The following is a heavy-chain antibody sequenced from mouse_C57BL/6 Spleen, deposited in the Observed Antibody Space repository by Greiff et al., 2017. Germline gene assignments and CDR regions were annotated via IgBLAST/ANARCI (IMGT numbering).Heavy chain of an antibody. J-gene: IGHJ4*01. D-gene: IGHD1-1*01. CDR3: ARNSYGSSRDYAMDY. Sequence: QVQLKESGPGLVQPSQSLSITCTVSGFSLTSYGVHWVRQSPGKGLEWLGVIWSGGSTDYNAAFISRLSISKDNSKCQVFFKMNSLQADDTAIYYCARNSYGSSRDYAMDYWGQGTSVTVSS. CDR1: GFSLTSYG. V-gene: IGHV2-2*01. CDR2: IWSGGST.